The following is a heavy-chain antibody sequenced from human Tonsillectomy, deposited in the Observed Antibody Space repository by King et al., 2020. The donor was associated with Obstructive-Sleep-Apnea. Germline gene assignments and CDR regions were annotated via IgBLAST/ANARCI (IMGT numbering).Heavy chain of an antibody. J-gene: IGHJ6*02. V-gene: IGHV3-7*01. CDR3: ARDAHHGSGRRLNYYYGMDV. CDR2: IKQDGSEK. Sequence: VQLVESGGGMVQPGGSLRLSCAASGFTFSSYWMSWVRQAPGKGLEWVANIKQDGSEKYYVDSVKGRFTISRDNAKNSLYLQMNSLRAEDTAVYYCARDAHHGSGRRLNYYYGMDVWGQGPTVTVSS. D-gene: IGHD3-10*01. CDR1: GFTFSSYW.